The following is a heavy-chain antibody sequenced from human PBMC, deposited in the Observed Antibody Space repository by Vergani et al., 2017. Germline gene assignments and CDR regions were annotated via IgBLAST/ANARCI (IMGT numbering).Heavy chain of an antibody. Sequence: QVQLQESGPGPVKPSQTLSLTCSVSGDSLTSDFFYWTWIRQPAGTRLEWIGRVHSSGSTHYNPSLEGRVSVSMDTATNEFSLALQSVTAADPAVYCCARCCASNRCPTTGTFEIWGRGTLVTVSS. CDR1: GDSLTSDFFY. D-gene: IGHD2/OR15-2a*01. V-gene: IGHV4-61*02. CDR2: VHSSGST. CDR3: ARCCASNRCPTTGTFEI. J-gene: IGHJ3*02.